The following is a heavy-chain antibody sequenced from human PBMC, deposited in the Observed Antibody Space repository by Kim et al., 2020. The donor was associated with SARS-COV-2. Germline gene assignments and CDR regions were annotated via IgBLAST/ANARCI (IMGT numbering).Heavy chain of an antibody. V-gene: IGHV3-66*01. Sequence: GGSLRLSCAASGFTVSSNYMSWVRQAPGKGLGWVSVIYSGGSTYYADSVKGRFTISRDNSKNTLYLQMNSLRAEDTAVYYCARIHINTAMAYYYYYYGMDVWGQGTTVTVSS. J-gene: IGHJ6*02. D-gene: IGHD5-18*01. CDR3: ARIHINTAMAYYYYYYGMDV. CDR2: IYSGGST. CDR1: GFTVSSNY.